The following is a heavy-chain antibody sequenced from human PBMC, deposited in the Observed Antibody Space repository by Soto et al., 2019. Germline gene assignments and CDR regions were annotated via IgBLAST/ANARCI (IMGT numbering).Heavy chain of an antibody. J-gene: IGHJ4*02. CDR2: IYYSGST. Sequence: SETLSLTCTVSGVSISSSSYYWVWIRQPPGKGQEWIGSIYYSGSTYYNPSLKSRVTISVDTSKNQFSLKLSSVTAADAAVYYCARLFHCSGGSCYPDFDYWGQGTLVTVS. CDR1: GVSISSSSYY. CDR3: ARLFHCSGGSCYPDFDY. D-gene: IGHD2-15*01. V-gene: IGHV4-39*01.